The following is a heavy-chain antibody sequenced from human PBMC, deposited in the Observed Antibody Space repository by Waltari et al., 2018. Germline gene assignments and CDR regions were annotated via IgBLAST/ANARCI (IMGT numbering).Heavy chain of an antibody. CDR2: IYYSGST. CDR3: ARDRVGATNY. Sequence: QVQLQESGPGLVKPSETLSLTCTVSGGSISSYYWSWIRQPPGKGLEWIGYIYYSGSTNYNPSLEGRVTISVDTSKNQFSLKLSSVTAADTAVYYCARDRVGATNYWGQGTLVTVSS. D-gene: IGHD1-26*01. V-gene: IGHV4-59*01. J-gene: IGHJ4*02. CDR1: GGSISSYY.